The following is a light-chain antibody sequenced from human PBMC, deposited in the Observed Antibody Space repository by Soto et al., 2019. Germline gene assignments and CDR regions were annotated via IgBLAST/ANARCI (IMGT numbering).Light chain of an antibody. Sequence: DLVLTQSPDSLAVSLGERATISCRSSHSLFDTSYKKTSLAWYQQRPGQPPKLLIYWASTRQSGVPDRFSGGGSATDFTLTISRLQAEDVAIYYCHQYYSIPYTFGQGTRLVI. J-gene: IGKJ2*01. V-gene: IGKV4-1*01. CDR1: HSLFDTSYKKTS. CDR2: WAS. CDR3: HQYYSIPYT.